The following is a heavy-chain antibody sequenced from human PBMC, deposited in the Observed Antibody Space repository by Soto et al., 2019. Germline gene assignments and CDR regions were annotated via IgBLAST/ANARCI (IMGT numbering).Heavy chain of an antibody. CDR1: GFTFSSYG. J-gene: IGHJ4*01. CDR2: IWYDGSNK. Sequence: PGGSLRLSCAASGFTFSSYGMHWVRQAPGKGLEWVAVIWYDGSNKYYADSVKGRFTISRDNSKNTLYLQMNSLRAEDTALYHCARDGVLANSPIEHWGHGAQVTVPT. D-gene: IGHD3-3*01. CDR3: ARDGVLANSPIEH. V-gene: IGHV3-33*01.